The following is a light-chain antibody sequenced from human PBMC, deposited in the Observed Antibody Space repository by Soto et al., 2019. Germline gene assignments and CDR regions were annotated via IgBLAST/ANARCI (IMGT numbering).Light chain of an antibody. CDR3: QQYDNSPIT. J-gene: IGKJ5*01. Sequence: EIVLTQSPGILSLSPGEIASLSFGASQSISSSFLAWYQQKPGQAPRLLIYGASSRATGIPDRFSGTGSETDCTLTISRLEPEDFAVYYCQQYDNSPITFGQGTRLEI. CDR2: GAS. CDR1: QSISSSF. V-gene: IGKV3-20*01.